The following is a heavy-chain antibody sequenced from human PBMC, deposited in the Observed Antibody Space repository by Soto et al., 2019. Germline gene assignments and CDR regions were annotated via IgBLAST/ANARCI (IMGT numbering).Heavy chain of an antibody. Sequence: QVQLVQSGAEVKKPGSSVKVSCKASGGTFSSYAISWVRQAPGQGLEWMGGIIPIFGTANYAQKFQGRVTITAESASAAHMELSSLRSEDTDGYYCARGFGGKRDYWGQGTLVTVSS. V-gene: IGHV1-69*12. D-gene: IGHD3-10*01. J-gene: IGHJ4*02. CDR3: ARGFGGKRDY. CDR1: GGTFSSYA. CDR2: IIPIFGTA.